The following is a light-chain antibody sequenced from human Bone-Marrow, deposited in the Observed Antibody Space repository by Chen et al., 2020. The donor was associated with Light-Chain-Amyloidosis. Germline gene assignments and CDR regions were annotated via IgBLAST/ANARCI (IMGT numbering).Light chain of an antibody. CDR3: SSYTSTNTLV. CDR2: EVT. CDR1: SSDVGGDNH. V-gene: IGLV2-14*01. J-gene: IGLJ1*01. Sequence: QSALTQPASVSGSPGQSITISCTGTSSDVGGDNHVSWYQQHPDKAPKLMIYEVTNRPSWVPARFAGSKSEDTASLTSSGLQTAAEADYCGSSYTSTNTLVFGSGTRVTVL.